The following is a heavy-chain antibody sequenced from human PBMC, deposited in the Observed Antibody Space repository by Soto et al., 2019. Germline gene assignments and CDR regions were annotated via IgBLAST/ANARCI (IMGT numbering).Heavy chain of an antibody. V-gene: IGHV4-34*01. D-gene: IGHD3-10*01. CDR2: INHSGST. CDR3: ARDAQYYYGSGSYYFIYYGMDV. Sequence: SETLSLTCAAYGGSFSGYYWSWIRQPPRKGLEWIGEINHSGSTNYNPSLKSRVTISVDTSKNQFSLKLSSVTAADTAVYYCARDAQYYYGSGSYYFIYYGMDVWGQGTTVTVSS. CDR1: GGSFSGYY. J-gene: IGHJ6*02.